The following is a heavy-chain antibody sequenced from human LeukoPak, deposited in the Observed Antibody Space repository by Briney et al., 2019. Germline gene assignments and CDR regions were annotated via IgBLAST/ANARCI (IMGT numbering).Heavy chain of an antibody. CDR3: ARKGGPAAISDWFDP. CDR1: GGSISSNSYY. J-gene: IGHJ5*02. CDR2: IYYSGST. D-gene: IGHD2-2*01. Sequence: SETLSLTCAVSGGSISSNSYYWGWIRQPPGKGLEWIGSIYYSGSTYYNPSLKSRVTISVDTSKNQFSLKLSSVTAADTAVYYCARKGGPAAISDWFDPWGQGTLVTVSS. V-gene: IGHV4-39*07.